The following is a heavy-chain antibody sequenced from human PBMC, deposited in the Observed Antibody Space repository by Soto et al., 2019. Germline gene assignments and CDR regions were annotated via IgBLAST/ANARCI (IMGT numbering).Heavy chain of an antibody. D-gene: IGHD2-8*01. CDR1: GVSISSGNW. Sequence: SETLSLTCAVSGVSISSGNWWTWVRQTPQRGLEYIGEIFHDGTANYYPSFERRVAISVDTSKNQLSLKLTSVTAADTAIYFCARLVYDTRLNYMYFDFWGQGALVTVSS. V-gene: IGHV4-4*02. CDR3: ARLVYDTRLNYMYFDF. J-gene: IGHJ4*02. CDR2: IFHDGTA.